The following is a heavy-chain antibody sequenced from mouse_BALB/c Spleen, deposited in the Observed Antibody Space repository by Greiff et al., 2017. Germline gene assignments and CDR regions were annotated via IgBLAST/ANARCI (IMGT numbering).Heavy chain of an antibody. CDR3: ARSRGTIYYYAMDY. CDR2: INPSTGYT. D-gene: IGHD2-14*01. Sequence: QVQLQQSGAELAKPGASVKMSCKASGYTFTSYWMHWVKQRPGQGLEWIGYINPSTGYTEYNQKFKDKATLTADKSSSTAYMQLSSLTSEDSAVYYCARSRGTIYYYAMDYWGQGTSVTVSS. V-gene: IGHV1-7*01. CDR1: GYTFTSYW. J-gene: IGHJ4*01.